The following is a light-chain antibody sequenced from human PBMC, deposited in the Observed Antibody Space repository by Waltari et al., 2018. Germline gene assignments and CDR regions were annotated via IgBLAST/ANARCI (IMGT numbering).Light chain of an antibody. V-gene: IGLV2-11*01. J-gene: IGLJ2*01. CDR3: CSYASSYTLV. CDR2: DVN. CDR1: SSDVGGYNH. Sequence: QSALTQPRSVSGSPRQSVTISCTGTSSDVGGYNHVSWYQQHPGKAPRLMIYDVNKRPSGVPDRFSGSKSGNTTSLTISGLQAEDEADYYCCSYASSYTLVFGGGTKVTVL.